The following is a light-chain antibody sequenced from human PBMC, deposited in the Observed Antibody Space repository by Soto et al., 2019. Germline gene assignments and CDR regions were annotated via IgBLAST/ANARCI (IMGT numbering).Light chain of an antibody. Sequence: EIVMTQSPATLSVSPGERATLSCRARQGVVSNLAWDQQKPGQAPSMLIYGASTRATGIPARFSGSGSGTVLHTTISRLQSEDFGVFYCTQYNNWAWTFGHGDNGGIK. CDR2: GAS. V-gene: IGKV3-15*01. J-gene: IGKJ1*01. CDR1: QGVVSN. CDR3: TQYNNWAWT.